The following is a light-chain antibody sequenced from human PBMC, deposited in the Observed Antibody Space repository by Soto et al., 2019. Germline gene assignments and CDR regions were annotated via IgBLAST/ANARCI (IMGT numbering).Light chain of an antibody. Sequence: EVVMTHSPATLSLSPGQRSSLSCRASHSVSTSIAWYHQKPGQAPRLLLYGASTRATGIQARFSGSGAGTDFTLTNTSLQSEDFGVYFCQQYKDWPTRFGQGTRWIS. CDR1: HSVSTS. CDR3: QQYKDWPTR. CDR2: GAS. V-gene: IGKV3-15*01. J-gene: IGKJ1*01.